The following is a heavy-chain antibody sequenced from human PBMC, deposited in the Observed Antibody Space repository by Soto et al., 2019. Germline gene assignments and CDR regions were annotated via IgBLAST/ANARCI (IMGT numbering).Heavy chain of an antibody. CDR3: ARVVSAVAGLVPYYGMDV. Sequence: SETLSLTCAVSGGSISSSNWWSWVRQPPGKGLEWIGEIYHSGSTNYNPSLKSRVTISVDKSKNQFSLKLSSVTAADTAVYYCARVVSAVAGLVPYYGMDVWGQGTTVTVSS. CDR2: IYHSGST. CDR1: GGSISSSNW. V-gene: IGHV4-4*02. D-gene: IGHD6-19*01. J-gene: IGHJ6*02.